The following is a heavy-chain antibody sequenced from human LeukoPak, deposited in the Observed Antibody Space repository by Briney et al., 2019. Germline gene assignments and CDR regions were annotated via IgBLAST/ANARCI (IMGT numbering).Heavy chain of an antibody. CDR1: GFTFSSYS. Sequence: GGSLRLSCAASGFTFSSYSMNWVRQAPAKGLEWVAAISSSSSYIYYADSVKGGFTISRDNAKNSLYLQMNRLSAQDTAVYHCARADGSYGPFHVAYYYYMDVWGKGTTVTVSS. D-gene: IGHD5-18*01. CDR3: ARADGSYGPFHVAYYYYMDV. CDR2: ISSSSSYI. V-gene: IGHV3-21*01. J-gene: IGHJ6*03.